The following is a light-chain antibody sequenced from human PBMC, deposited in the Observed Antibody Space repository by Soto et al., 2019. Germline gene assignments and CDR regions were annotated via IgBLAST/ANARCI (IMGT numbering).Light chain of an antibody. CDR1: SSDVGGYNY. CDR2: DVS. CDR3: SSYTSSSTLLYV. J-gene: IGLJ1*01. V-gene: IGLV2-14*01. Sequence: QSVLTQPASVSGSPGQSITISCTGTSSDVGGYNYVSWYQQHPGNAPKLMIYDVSNRPSGVSNRFSGSKSGNTASLTISGLQAEDEDDYYCSSYTSSSTLLYVFGTGTKLTVL.